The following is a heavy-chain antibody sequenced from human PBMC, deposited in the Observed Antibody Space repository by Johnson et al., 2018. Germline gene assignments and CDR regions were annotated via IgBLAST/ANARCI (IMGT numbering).Heavy chain of an antibody. J-gene: IGHJ4*02. D-gene: IGHD4-17*01. Sequence: QVQLVQSGAEVKKPGSSVKVSCKASGGTFSSYAINWVRQAPGQGLEWMGGIIPIFGTRNYAQKFKGRVTISADKSTTTAYMELSSLRSEDTAVYYCARSPRDYVQMGNWGQGTLVTVSS. CDR2: IIPIFGTR. CDR1: GGTFSSYA. V-gene: IGHV1-69*14. CDR3: ARSPRDYVQMGN.